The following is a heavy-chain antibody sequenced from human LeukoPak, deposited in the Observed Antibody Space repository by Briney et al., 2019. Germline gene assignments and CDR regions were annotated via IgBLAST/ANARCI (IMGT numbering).Heavy chain of an antibody. CDR1: GGFISSYY. CDR2: IYYSGST. CDR3: SRHNYYYYYMDV. Sequence: PSETLSLTCTVSGGFISSYYWSWIRLPPGKGLEWIGYIYYSGSTDYNPSLKSRVTISVDTSKNQFSLKLTSVTAADTAVYYCSRHNYYYYYMDVWGKGTTVTVSS. J-gene: IGHJ6*03. V-gene: IGHV4-59*08.